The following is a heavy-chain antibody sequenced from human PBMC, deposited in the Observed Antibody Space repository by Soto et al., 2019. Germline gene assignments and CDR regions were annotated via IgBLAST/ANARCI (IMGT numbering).Heavy chain of an antibody. Sequence: QVQLVQSGAEVKKPGSSVKVSCKASGGTFSSYAISWVRQAPGQGLEWMGGIIPIFGTANHAQKFQGRVTITADESTNTAYMEMGSLRSEDTAVYYCARVSATMARPGHYYYYGMDVWGQGTTVTVSS. J-gene: IGHJ6*02. CDR1: GGTFSSYA. CDR3: ARVSATMARPGHYYYYGMDV. V-gene: IGHV1-69*01. CDR2: IIPIFGTA. D-gene: IGHD3-10*01.